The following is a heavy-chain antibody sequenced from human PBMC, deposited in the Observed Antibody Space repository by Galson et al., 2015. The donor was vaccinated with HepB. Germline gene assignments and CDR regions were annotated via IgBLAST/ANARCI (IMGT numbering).Heavy chain of an antibody. J-gene: IGHJ5*02. Sequence: SLRLSCAASGFTFSNYVMNWVRQAPGKGLEWVAAISGSGRVSYYADAVKGQFTISREVSNNTLYLHMHSLRAEDTAIYYCAQAARQWLSSWGQGTLVTVSS. D-gene: IGHD6-19*01. CDR3: AQAARQWLSS. V-gene: IGHV3-23*01. CDR2: ISGSGRVS. CDR1: GFTFSNYV.